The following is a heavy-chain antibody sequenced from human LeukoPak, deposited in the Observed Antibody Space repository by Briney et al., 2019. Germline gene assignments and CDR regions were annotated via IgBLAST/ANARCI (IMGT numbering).Heavy chain of an antibody. D-gene: IGHD4-11*01. CDR3: ARDGTHRKNSNYDLYYYYYYMDV. CDR1: GYTFTGYY. Sequence: ASVKVSCKASGYTFTGYYMHWVRQAPGQGLEWMGWINPNSGRTNYAQKFQGRGTMTRDTSISTAYMELSRLRSDDTAVYYCARDGTHRKNSNYDLYYYYYYMDVWGKGTTVTVSS. V-gene: IGHV1-2*02. J-gene: IGHJ6*03. CDR2: INPNSGRT.